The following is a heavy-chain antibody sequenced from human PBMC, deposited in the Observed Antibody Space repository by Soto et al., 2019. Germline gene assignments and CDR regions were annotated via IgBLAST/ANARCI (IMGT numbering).Heavy chain of an antibody. J-gene: IGHJ6*01. D-gene: IGHD6-13*01. CDR2: IYPGDSDT. CDR3: ARHLPPAAGRGAWYYGMDV. V-gene: IGHV5-51*01. CDR1: GYSFTSYG. Sequence: PVESVTSSCKVSGYSFTSYGIVWVLQMPGKGLEWMGIIYPGDSDTRYSPSFQGQVTISADKSISTAYLQWSSLKASDTAMYYCARHLPPAAGRGAWYYGMDVWGQGTSVTVSS.